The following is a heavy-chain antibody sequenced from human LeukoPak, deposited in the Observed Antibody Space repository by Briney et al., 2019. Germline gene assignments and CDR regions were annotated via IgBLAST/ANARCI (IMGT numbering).Heavy chain of an antibody. D-gene: IGHD2-2*02. CDR2: ISSSSSYI. Sequence: GSLRLSCAASGFTFSSYSMNWVRQAPGKGLEWVSSISSSSSYIYYADSVKGRFTISRDNAKNSLYLQMNSLRAEDTAVYYCARACSSTSCYRYYYYGMDVWGQGTTVTVSS. V-gene: IGHV3-21*01. CDR3: ARACSSTSCYRYYYYGMDV. CDR1: GFTFSSYS. J-gene: IGHJ6*02.